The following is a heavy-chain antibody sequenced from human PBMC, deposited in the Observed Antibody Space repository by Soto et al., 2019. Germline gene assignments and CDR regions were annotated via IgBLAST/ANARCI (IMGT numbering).Heavy chain of an antibody. CDR3: ARVSIAAASYFVY. Sequence: QVQLVQSGAEVKKPGSSVKVSCKASGGTFSNYAISWGRQAPGQGLEWMGSIMPMFGAANYAQKFQGTVTITADKSTTTVYMQLSNLRSEDTAVYFCARVSIAAASYFVYWGQATLITVSS. CDR1: GGTFSNYA. V-gene: IGHV1-69*06. D-gene: IGHD6-6*01. J-gene: IGHJ4*02. CDR2: IMPMFGAA.